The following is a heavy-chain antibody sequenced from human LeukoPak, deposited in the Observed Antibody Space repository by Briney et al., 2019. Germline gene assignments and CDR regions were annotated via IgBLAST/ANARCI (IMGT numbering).Heavy chain of an antibody. Sequence: PGGSLRLSCAASEFTFSSHWMSWVRQAPGKGLEWVANIKEDGSEKYYVDSVKGRFTISRDNSKNTLYLQTNSLRAEDTAVYYCAKVWTYYYGSGSPVDYWGQGTLVTVSS. CDR1: EFTFSSHW. D-gene: IGHD3-10*01. CDR3: AKVWTYYYGSGSPVDY. J-gene: IGHJ4*02. CDR2: IKEDGSEK. V-gene: IGHV3-7*01.